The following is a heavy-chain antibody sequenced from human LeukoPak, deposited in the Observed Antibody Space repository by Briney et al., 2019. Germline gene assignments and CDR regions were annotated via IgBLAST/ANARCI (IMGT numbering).Heavy chain of an antibody. J-gene: IGHJ4*02. Sequence: GGFPRLSCAASGFTFRSYDMHWVRQVTGKGLEWDSAIGIGGDTHYLDSVKGRFTISRENAKNSLYLQMDSLRAGDTAVYYCARGGIPVAGIDEIDFWGQGTLVTVAS. D-gene: IGHD6-19*01. CDR3: ARGGIPVAGIDEIDF. CDR2: IGIGGDT. V-gene: IGHV3-13*01. CDR1: GFTFRSYD.